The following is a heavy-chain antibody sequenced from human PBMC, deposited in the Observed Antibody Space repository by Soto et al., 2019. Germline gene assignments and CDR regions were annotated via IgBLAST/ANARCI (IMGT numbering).Heavy chain of an antibody. Sequence: QVQLVESGGGVVQPGRSLRLSCAASGFTFSSYGMHWVRQAPGKGLEWVAVIWYDGSNKYYADSVKGRFTISRDNSKNTLYLQMNSRRAEDTAVYYCASGLWFGEWYFDYWGQGTLVTVSS. D-gene: IGHD3-10*01. CDR2: IWYDGSNK. V-gene: IGHV3-33*01. J-gene: IGHJ4*02. CDR1: GFTFSSYG. CDR3: ASGLWFGEWYFDY.